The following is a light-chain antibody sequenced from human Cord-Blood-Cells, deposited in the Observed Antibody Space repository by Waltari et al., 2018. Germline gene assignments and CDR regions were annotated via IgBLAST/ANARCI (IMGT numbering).Light chain of an antibody. CDR1: SRAVGSSHL. CDR2: EGS. CDR3: CSYAGSSSLYV. Sequence: QSALTQPAPASGSPGQSITLSCTGTSRAVGSSHLFSSYQQHPGKVPNLMIYEGSKRPSGVSNRFSGSKSGNTASLTISGLQAEDEADYYCCSYAGSSSLYVFGTGTKVTVL. V-gene: IGLV2-23*01. J-gene: IGLJ1*01.